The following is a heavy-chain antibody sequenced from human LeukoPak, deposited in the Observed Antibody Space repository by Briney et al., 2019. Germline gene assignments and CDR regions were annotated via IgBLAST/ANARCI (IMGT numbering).Heavy chain of an antibody. CDR3: AKDQGYYGSGSSDY. CDR1: GFTFSSYG. Sequence: GGSLRLSCAASGFTFSSYGMSWVRQAPGKGLEWVSAISGSGGSTYYADSVKGRFTISRDNSKNTLYLQMNSLRAEDTAVYYCAKDQGYYGSGSSDYWGQGTLVTVSS. D-gene: IGHD3-10*01. J-gene: IGHJ4*02. V-gene: IGHV3-23*01. CDR2: ISGSGGST.